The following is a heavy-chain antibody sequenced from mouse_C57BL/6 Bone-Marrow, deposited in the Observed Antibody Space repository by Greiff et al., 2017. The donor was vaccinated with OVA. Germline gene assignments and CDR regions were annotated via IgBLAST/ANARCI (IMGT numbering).Heavy chain of an antibody. CDR2: IWRGGST. CDR1: GFSLTSYG. CDR3: ATRRNYDIDY. V-gene: IGHV2-5*01. D-gene: IGHD1-1*01. Sequence: QVQLQQSGPGLVQPSQSLSITCTVSGFSLTSYGVHWVRQSPGKGLEWLGVIWRGGSTDYTAAFMSRLSITKDNSKSQVFFKMNSLQTDDTARYNYATRRNYDIDYWGQGTTLTVSS. J-gene: IGHJ2*01.